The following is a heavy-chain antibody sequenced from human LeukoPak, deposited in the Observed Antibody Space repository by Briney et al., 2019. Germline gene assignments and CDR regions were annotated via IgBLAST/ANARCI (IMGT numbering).Heavy chain of an antibody. V-gene: IGHV4-59*01. CDR1: GDPMKSYY. D-gene: IGHD2-15*01. CDR3: AKEREYCSSGSCHYDLDV. CDR2: IYYTGST. J-gene: IGHJ6*02. Sequence: PSETLSLTCTVSGDPMKSYYWTWIRQSPGKGLDGIGYIYYTGSTNYNPSLKSRVTISVDTSKNQFSLKLSSVTAADTAVYYCAKEREYCSSGSCHYDLDVWGQGTTVTVSS.